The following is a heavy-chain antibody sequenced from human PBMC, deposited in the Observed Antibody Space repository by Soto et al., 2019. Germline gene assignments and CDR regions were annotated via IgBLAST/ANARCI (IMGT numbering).Heavy chain of an antibody. Sequence: SGPTLVNPTETLTLTCTVSGFSLSNARMGVSWIRQPPGKALEWLAHIFSNDEKSYSTSLKSRLTISKDTSKSQVVLTMTNMDPVDTATYYFALYYYGSGRPKIDYWGQGTLVTVSS. CDR1: GFSLSNARMG. D-gene: IGHD3-10*01. CDR2: IFSNDEK. V-gene: IGHV2-26*01. CDR3: ALYYYGSGRPKIDY. J-gene: IGHJ4*02.